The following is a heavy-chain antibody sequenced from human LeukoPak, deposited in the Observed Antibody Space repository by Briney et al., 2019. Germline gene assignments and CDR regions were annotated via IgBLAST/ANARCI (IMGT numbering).Heavy chain of an antibody. D-gene: IGHD6-13*01. CDR2: ISSSSSTI. V-gene: IGHV3-48*04. CDR3: ARDLAVYSSSSFMY. J-gene: IGHJ4*02. CDR1: GFTFSSYS. Sequence: GGSLRLSCAASGFTFSSYSMNWVRQAPGKGLEWVSYISSSSSTIYYADSVKGRFTISRDNAKNSLYLQMNSLRAEDTAVYYCARDLAVYSSSSFMYWGQGTLVTVSS.